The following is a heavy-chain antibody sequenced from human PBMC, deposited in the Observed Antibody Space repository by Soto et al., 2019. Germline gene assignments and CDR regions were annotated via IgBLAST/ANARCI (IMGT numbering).Heavy chain of an antibody. V-gene: IGHV4-4*02. D-gene: IGHD6-13*01. J-gene: IGHJ3*02. CDR2: IYHSGST. CDR3: ARSPSSSWYGGGDFDI. Sequence: PSETLSLTCTFSCDSIISSNWWSWVRQPPGKGLEWIGEIYHSGSTNYNPSLKGRVTISVDKSKNQISLRLSSVTAADTAVFYCARSPSSSWYGGGDFDIWGQGTMVTVSS. CDR1: CDSIISSNW.